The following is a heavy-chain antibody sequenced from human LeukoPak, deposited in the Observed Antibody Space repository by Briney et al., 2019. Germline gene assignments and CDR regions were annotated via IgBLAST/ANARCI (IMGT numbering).Heavy chain of an antibody. D-gene: IGHD6-19*01. CDR2: IHYSGST. CDR3: VSGRVAGIDAFDI. Sequence: SETLSLTCTVSGDSLSSYYLSWIRQPPGKGLEWIGYIHYSGSTNYNPSLKSRVTISVDTSKNQFSLQLNSVTPEDTAVYYCVSGRVAGIDAFDIWGQGTMVTVSS. CDR1: GDSLSSYY. V-gene: IGHV4-59*12. J-gene: IGHJ3*02.